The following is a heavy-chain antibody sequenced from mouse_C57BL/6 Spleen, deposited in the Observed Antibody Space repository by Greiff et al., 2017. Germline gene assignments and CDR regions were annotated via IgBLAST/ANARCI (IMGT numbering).Heavy chain of an antibody. CDR1: GYTFTSYW. D-gene: IGHD1-1*01. V-gene: IGHV1-59*01. Sequence: QVQLQQPGAELVRPGTSVKLSCKASGYTFTSYWMHWVKQRPGQGLEWIGVIDPSDSYTNYNQKFKGKATLTVDTSSSTAYMQLSSLTSEDSAVYYCARSDYGRKGWFAYWGQGTLVTVSA. CDR3: ARSDYGRKGWFAY. CDR2: IDPSDSYT. J-gene: IGHJ3*01.